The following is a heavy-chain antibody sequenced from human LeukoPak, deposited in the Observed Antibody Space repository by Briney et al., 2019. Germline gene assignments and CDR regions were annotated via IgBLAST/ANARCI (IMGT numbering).Heavy chain of an antibody. J-gene: IGHJ5*02. CDR3: ARGARPIAAAEIWFDH. CDR2: VYRGGRA. CDR1: GFTVRSYY. Sequence: GGSLTLSCAASGFTVRSYYMSWLRQAPGKGLEGVQDVYRGGRAYYADSVKGRFTHSVAKSRNSLFLQMIRLIVEDTAVYYCARGARPIAAAEIWFDHWGQGTLVTVSS. V-gene: IGHV3-53*01. D-gene: IGHD6-13*01.